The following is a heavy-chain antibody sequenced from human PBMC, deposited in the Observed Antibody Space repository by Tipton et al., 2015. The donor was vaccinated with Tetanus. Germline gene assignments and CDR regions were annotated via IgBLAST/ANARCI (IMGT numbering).Heavy chain of an antibody. D-gene: IGHD1-14*01. CDR2: IIPKVGTP. V-gene: IGHV1-69*11. J-gene: IGHJ5*02. CDR1: GGTFNSYS. CDR3: ARDILGTNRFDP. Sequence: QSGPEVKKPGSPVKVSCKASGGTFNSYSFSWVRQAPGQGLEWMGSIIPKVGTPTYPQRFQGGVTITADESTSTVYMELSSLRSEDTAVYYCARDILGTNRFDPWGQGTLVTVSS.